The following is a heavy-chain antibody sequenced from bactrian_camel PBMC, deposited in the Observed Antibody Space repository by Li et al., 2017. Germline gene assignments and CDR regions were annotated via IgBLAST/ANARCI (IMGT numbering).Heavy chain of an antibody. J-gene: IGHJ4*01. Sequence: QVQLVESGGGLVQPGGSLRLSCAASGFTFSRNGMSWIRQAPGKQREGVAAIDIYGRTDYADSVKGRFTISRDNAKNTVYLQMNSLKSEDTALYYCATFSSTETQYSDSDHWGQGTQVTVS. CDR2: IDIYGRT. D-gene: IGHD4*01. V-gene: IGHV3S53*01. CDR1: GFTFSRNG. CDR3: ATFSSTETQYSDSDH.